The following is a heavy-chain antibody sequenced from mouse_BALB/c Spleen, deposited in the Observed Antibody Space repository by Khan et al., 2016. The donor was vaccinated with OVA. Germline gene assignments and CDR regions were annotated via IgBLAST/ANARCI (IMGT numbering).Heavy chain of an antibody. CDR2: ISDGGSYT. Sequence: EVELVESGGGLVKPGGSLKLSCAASGFTFSDYYMYWVRQTPEKRLEWVATISDGGSYTYYSDSVKGRFTISRDNAKNNLYLQMSSLKSEDTAMYYWARGCDGTFAYWGQGTLVTVSA. CDR3: ARGCDGTFAY. V-gene: IGHV5-4*02. J-gene: IGHJ3*01. CDR1: GFTFSDYY.